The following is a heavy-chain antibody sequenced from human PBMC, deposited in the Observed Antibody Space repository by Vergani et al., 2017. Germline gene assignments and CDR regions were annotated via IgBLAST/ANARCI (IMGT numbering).Heavy chain of an antibody. V-gene: IGHV1-8*01. CDR2: MNPNSGNT. D-gene: IGHD6-13*01. Sequence: QVQLAQSGAEVKKPEASVKVSCKAARYTFTSYDINWVRQATGQGLEWMGWMNPNSGNTGYAQKFQGRVTMTRKTSISTAYMELSSLRSDDTAVYYCVTGRGIYWGQGTLVTVSS. CDR1: RYTFTSYD. CDR3: VTGRGIY. J-gene: IGHJ4*02.